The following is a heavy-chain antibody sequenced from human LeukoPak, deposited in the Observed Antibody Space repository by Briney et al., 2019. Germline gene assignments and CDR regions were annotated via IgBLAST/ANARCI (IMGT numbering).Heavy chain of an antibody. Sequence: ASVKVSCKTSGYTFTDYYIHWMRQAPGQGPEWMGWINPNSGATQSAQKFRGRVTMTLDMSISTVYMELRSLRSDDTAVYYCARELHYDFLTVYYRPPPSLASWGKGTLVTVSS. D-gene: IGHD3-9*01. V-gene: IGHV1-2*02. J-gene: IGHJ5*01. CDR1: GYTFTDYY. CDR2: INPNSGAT. CDR3: ARELHYDFLTVYYRPPPSLAS.